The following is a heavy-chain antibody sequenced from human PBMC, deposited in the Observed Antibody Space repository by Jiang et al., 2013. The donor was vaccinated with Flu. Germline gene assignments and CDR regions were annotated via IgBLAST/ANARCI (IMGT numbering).Heavy chain of an antibody. CDR1: GGSISSSSYY. Sequence: GPGLVKPSETLSLTCTVSGGSISSSSYYWGWIRQPPGKGLEWIGSIYYSGSTYYNPSLKSRVTISVDTSKNQFSLKLSSVTAADTAVYYCASIPWIQLWAHYFDYWGQGTLVTVSS. CDR3: ASIPWIQLWAHYFDY. J-gene: IGHJ4*02. CDR2: IYYSGST. V-gene: IGHV4-39*01. D-gene: IGHD5-18*01.